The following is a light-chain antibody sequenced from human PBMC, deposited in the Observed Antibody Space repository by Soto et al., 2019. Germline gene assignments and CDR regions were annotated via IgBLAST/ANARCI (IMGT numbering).Light chain of an antibody. CDR2: ELT. CDR1: SSDVGADNY. J-gene: IGLJ3*02. V-gene: IGLV2-14*03. Sequence: QSALTQPASVSGSPGQSITISCTGTSSDVGADNYVCWYQQQPDNAPKLIIYELTNRPSGVSNRFSGSKSGNTASLTISGLHAEDEADYCCSSYSTTSTLVVFGGGTKVTVL. CDR3: SSYSTTSTLVV.